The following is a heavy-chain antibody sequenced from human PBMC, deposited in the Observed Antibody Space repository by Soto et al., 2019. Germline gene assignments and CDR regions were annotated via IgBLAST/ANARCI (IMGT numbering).Heavy chain of an antibody. V-gene: IGHV1-2*02. J-gene: IGHJ4*02. CDR2: INPNSGGT. D-gene: IGHD1-20*01. CDR1: GYSFTAYY. Sequence: QVQLVQSGAEVKKSGASVKVSCRASGYSFTAYYMYWVRQAPGQGLEWMGWINPNSGGTNYAQNFQGRISMTRDTSISTAYLELSRLRSDDTAVYYCARGNNWNTLDYWGQGTLVTVST. CDR3: ARGNNWNTLDY.